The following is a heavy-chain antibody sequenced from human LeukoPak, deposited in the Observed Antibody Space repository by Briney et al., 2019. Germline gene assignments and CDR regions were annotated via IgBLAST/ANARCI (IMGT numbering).Heavy chain of an antibody. CDR1: GGSFSGYY. CDR2: INHSGST. J-gene: IGHJ4*02. Sequence: SETLPLTCAVYGGSFSGYYWSWIRQPPGKGLEWIGEINHSGSTNYNPSLKSRVTISVDTSENQFSLKLSSVTAADTAVYYCARELGATTVNWGQGTLVTVSS. D-gene: IGHD5-12*01. V-gene: IGHV4-34*01. CDR3: ARELGATTVN.